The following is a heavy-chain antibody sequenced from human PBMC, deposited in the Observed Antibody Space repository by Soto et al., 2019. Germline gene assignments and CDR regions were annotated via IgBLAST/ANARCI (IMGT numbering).Heavy chain of an antibody. Sequence: GSPRLSCAASGFTFSSYAMSWVRQAPGKGLEWVSAISGSGGSTYYADSVKGRFTISRDNSKNTLYLQMNSLRAEDTAVYYCAKDRIVATIRDYWGQGTLVTVSS. J-gene: IGHJ4*02. CDR1: GFTFSSYA. CDR3: AKDRIVATIRDY. CDR2: ISGSGGST. V-gene: IGHV3-23*01. D-gene: IGHD5-12*01.